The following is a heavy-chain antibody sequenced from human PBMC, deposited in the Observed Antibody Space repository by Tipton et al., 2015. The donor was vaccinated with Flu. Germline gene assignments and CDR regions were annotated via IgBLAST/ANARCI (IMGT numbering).Heavy chain of an antibody. CDR3: ARGPYGDSQYFDY. Sequence: TLSLTCTVSGGSISSGSHYWSWIRQPAGKGLEWIGRIYISGSTHYNPPLKSRVTISVDTSKNQFSLRLSSVTAADTAVYYCARGPYGDSQYFDYWGQGTLVTVSS. CDR2: IYISGST. V-gene: IGHV4-61*02. J-gene: IGHJ4*02. D-gene: IGHD4-17*01. CDR1: GGSISSGSHY.